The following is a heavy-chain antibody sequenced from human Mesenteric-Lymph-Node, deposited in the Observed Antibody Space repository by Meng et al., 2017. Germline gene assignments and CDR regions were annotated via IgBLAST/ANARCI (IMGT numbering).Heavy chain of an antibody. CDR2: IYYSGST. V-gene: IGHV4-61*05. CDR3: ARSGPFSSSAFDA. Sequence: GSLRLSCTVSGDSISDSISGYFWNWIRQSPEKGLEWVGYIYYSGSTYYNPSLKCRVTISLDKSKKQFSLMLSSVTAADTAVYYCARSGPFSSSAFDAWGQGTQVTVSS. D-gene: IGHD6-6*01. J-gene: IGHJ4*02. CDR1: GDSISDSISGYF.